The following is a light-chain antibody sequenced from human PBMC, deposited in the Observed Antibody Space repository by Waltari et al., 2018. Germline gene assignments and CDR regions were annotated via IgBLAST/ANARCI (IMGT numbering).Light chain of an antibody. J-gene: IGKJ2*01. Sequence: EIVMTQSPATLPVSPGGGATLSCRASRAIANNVAWYQQRPGQPLRLLIFDASTRATGIPERFSGSWSGPEFTLTISSLQSEDSAVYFCQQFNTGYSFGQGTKLEI. CDR3: QQFNTGYS. V-gene: IGKV3-15*01. CDR1: RAIANN. CDR2: DAS.